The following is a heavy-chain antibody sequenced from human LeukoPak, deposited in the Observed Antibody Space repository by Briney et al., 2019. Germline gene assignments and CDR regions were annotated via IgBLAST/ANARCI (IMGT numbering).Heavy chain of an antibody. V-gene: IGHV3-30*18. D-gene: IGHD4-17*01. J-gene: IGHJ3*02. CDR3: AKGKGGGDYVRAFDI. CDR1: GFTFSSYG. Sequence: TGGSLRLSCAASGFTFSSYGMHWVRQAPGKGLEWVSVTSYDGSNKYYADSVKGRFTISRDNSKNTLYLQMNSLRAEDTAVYYCAKGKGGGDYVRAFDIWGQGTMVTVSS. CDR2: TSYDGSNK.